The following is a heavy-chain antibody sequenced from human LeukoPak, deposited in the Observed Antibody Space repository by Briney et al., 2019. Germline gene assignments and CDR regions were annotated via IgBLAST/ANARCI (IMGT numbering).Heavy chain of an antibody. CDR1: GFTFSSYD. CDR3: ARGVRGYSYGTPYYYGMDV. Sequence: GGSLRLSCAASGFTFSSYDMHWVRQATGKGLEWDSAIGTAGDTYYPGSVKGRFTISRENAKNSLYLQMNSLRAGDTAVYYCARGVRGYSYGTPYYYGMDVWGQGTTVTVSS. J-gene: IGHJ6*02. D-gene: IGHD5-18*01. V-gene: IGHV3-13*01. CDR2: IGTAGDT.